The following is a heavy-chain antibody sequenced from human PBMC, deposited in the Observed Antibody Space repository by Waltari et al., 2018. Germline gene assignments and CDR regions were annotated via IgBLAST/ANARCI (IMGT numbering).Heavy chain of an antibody. CDR3: ARSVYSSGWYDY. CDR2: IYTSGST. CDR1: GGSISSGSYY. Sequence: QVQLQESGPGLVKPSQTLSLTCTVSGGSISSGSYYWSWIRQPAGKGLEWIGSIYTSGSTNYNPSLKSRVTISVDTSKNQFSLKLSSVTAADTAVYYCARSVYSSGWYDYWGQGTLVTVSS. J-gene: IGHJ4*02. D-gene: IGHD6-19*01. V-gene: IGHV4-61*02.